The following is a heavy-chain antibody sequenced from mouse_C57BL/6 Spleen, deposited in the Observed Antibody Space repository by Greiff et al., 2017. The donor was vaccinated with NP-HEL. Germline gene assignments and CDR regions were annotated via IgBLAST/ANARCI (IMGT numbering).Heavy chain of an antibody. J-gene: IGHJ1*03. Sequence: VQLQQSGPELVKPGASVKISCKASGYAFSSSWMNWVKQRPGTGLEWIGRIYPGDGDTNYNGKFKGKATLTADKSSSTAYMQLSSLTSEDSAVYFCARWGITTAFYWYFDVWGTGTTVTVSS. V-gene: IGHV1-82*01. CDR2: IYPGDGDT. CDR1: GYAFSSSW. D-gene: IGHD1-2*01. CDR3: ARWGITTAFYWYFDV.